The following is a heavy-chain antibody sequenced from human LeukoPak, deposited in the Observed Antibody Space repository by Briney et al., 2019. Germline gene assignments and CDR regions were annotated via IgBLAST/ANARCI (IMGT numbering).Heavy chain of an antibody. CDR3: ARVSKAWLTSDY. D-gene: IGHD6-19*01. CDR1: GGTFSSYA. V-gene: IGHV1-69*04. Sequence: SVKVSCKASGGTFSSYAISWVRQAPGQGLEWMGRIIPILGIANYAQKFQGRVTITADKSTSTAYMELSSLRSEDTAVYYCARVSKAWLTSDYWGQGTLVTVSS. CDR2: IIPILGIA. J-gene: IGHJ4*02.